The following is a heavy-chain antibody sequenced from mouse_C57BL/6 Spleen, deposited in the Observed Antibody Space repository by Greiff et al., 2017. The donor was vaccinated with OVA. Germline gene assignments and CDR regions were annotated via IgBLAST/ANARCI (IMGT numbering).Heavy chain of an antibody. V-gene: IGHV2-6*02. J-gene: IGHJ3*01. CDR1: GFSLTSYG. CDR3: ARDYDGYYSWFAY. Sequence: VKLMESGPGLVAPSQSLSITCTVSGFSLTSYGVHWVRQPPGKGLAWLVVIWSDGSTTYNSALKSRLSISKDNSKSQVFLKMNSLQTDDTAMYYCARDYDGYYSWFAYWGQGTLVTVSA. CDR2: IWSDGST. D-gene: IGHD2-3*01.